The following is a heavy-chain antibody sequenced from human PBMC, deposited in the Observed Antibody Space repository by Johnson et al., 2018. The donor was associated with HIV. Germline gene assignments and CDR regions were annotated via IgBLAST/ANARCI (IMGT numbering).Heavy chain of an antibody. CDR3: VRDLWGSSSPFDI. CDR2: MWYDGSNQ. Sequence: QVQLVESGGGLVQPGGSLRLSCAGSGFTVKSNYMRWVRQAPGKGLEWVAVMWYDGSNQYYVDSVKGRFTISRDNAKNSLYLQMNSLRVEDTAVYYCVRDLWGSSSPFDIWGQGTMVTVSS. CDR1: GFTVKSNY. V-gene: IGHV3-33*08. J-gene: IGHJ3*02. D-gene: IGHD6-6*01.